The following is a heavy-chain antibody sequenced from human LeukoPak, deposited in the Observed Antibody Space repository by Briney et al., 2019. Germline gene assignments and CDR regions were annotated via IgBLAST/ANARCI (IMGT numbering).Heavy chain of an antibody. J-gene: IGHJ6*03. CDR3: ARNRVVVHHYYYYYMDV. CDR2: ININTGNP. CDR1: GYTFSNYA. V-gene: IGHV7-4-1*02. Sequence: ASVKVSCKASGYTFSNYAMNWVRQAPGQGLEWMGWININTGNPTYAQGFTGRFVFSLDTSVSTAYLQISSLKAEDTAVYYCARNRVVVHHYYYYYMDVWGKGTTVTVSS. D-gene: IGHD2-2*01.